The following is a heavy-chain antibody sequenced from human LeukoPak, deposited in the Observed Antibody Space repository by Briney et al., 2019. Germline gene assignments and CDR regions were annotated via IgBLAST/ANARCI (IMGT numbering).Heavy chain of an antibody. J-gene: IGHJ6*03. CDR3: ARDRTGQQLISRKEYYYMDV. Sequence: GSLRLSCIASGFTFSSYAMHWVRQTPGKGPEWIGYIDDSGRTNYNPSLKSRVTISKDTSRNQFSLRLNSVTAADTAVYYCARDRTGQQLISRKEYYYMDVWGKGTTVTISS. V-gene: IGHV4-59*01. CDR1: GFTFSSYA. CDR2: IDDSGRT. D-gene: IGHD4-11*01.